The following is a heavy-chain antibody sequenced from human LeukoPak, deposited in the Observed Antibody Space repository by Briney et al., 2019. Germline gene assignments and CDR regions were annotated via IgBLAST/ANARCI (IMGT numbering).Heavy chain of an antibody. CDR3: ARDCNYYDSSGFAWFDP. V-gene: IGHV1-69*04. CDR1: GGTFSSYA. J-gene: IGHJ5*02. D-gene: IGHD3-22*01. CDR2: IIPILGIA. Sequence: ASVKVSCKASGGTFSSYAISWVRQAPGQGLEWMGRIIPILGIANYAQKFQGRVTITADKSTSTAYTELSSLRSEDTAVYYCARDCNYYDSSGFAWFDPWGQGTLVTVSS.